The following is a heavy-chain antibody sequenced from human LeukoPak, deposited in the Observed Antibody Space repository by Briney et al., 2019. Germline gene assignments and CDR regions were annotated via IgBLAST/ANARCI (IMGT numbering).Heavy chain of an antibody. J-gene: IGHJ4*02. D-gene: IGHD1-26*01. CDR1: GFTFSSYG. CDR3: EGRVGAYDY. Sequence: SGGSLRLSCAASGFTFSSYGMSWVRQAPGKGLEWVSVIYRGGSTYYADSVKGRFTISRDNSKNTLYLQMNSLRAEDTAVYYCEGRVGAYDYWGQGTLVTVSS. CDR2: IYRGGST. V-gene: IGHV3-66*01.